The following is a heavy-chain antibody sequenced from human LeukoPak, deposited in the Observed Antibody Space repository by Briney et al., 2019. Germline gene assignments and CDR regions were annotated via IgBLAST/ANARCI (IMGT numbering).Heavy chain of an antibody. CDR2: IYYSGST. Sequence: PSETLSLTCTVSGGSISSGDYYWSWIRQPPGKGLEWLGYIYYSGSTYYNPSLKSRVTISVDTSKNQFSLKLSSVTAADTAVYYCARVVPAANYYYYCYMDVWGKGTTVTVSS. D-gene: IGHD2-2*01. CDR3: ARVVPAANYYYYCYMDV. CDR1: GGSISSGDYY. V-gene: IGHV4-30-4*08. J-gene: IGHJ6*03.